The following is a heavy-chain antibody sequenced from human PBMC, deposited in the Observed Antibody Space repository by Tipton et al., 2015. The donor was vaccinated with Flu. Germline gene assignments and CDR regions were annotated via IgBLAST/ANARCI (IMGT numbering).Heavy chain of an antibody. D-gene: IGHD2-15*01. CDR1: GYNFTTYG. CDR2: ISTYNGDR. Sequence: QLVQSGAEVKKPGASVKVSCKASGYNFTTYGISWVRQAPGQGLEWMGWISTYNGDRTYEQKFQGRVTMTTDTSTSTAYMEVRSLKSDDTAVFYCARDGRGRCRGGSCYTGYYGMDVWGQGTAVTVSS. CDR3: ARDGRGRCRGGSCYTGYYGMDV. J-gene: IGHJ6*02. V-gene: IGHV1-18*01.